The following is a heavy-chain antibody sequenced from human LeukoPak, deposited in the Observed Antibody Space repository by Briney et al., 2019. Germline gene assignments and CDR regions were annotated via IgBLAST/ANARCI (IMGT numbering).Heavy chain of an antibody. Sequence: ASVKVSCKASVYTFTSYGISWVRQAPGHGLEWMGWISAYNGNTNYAQKLQGRVTMTTDTSTSTAYMELRSLRSDDTAVYYCARDGSGSAIDALDIWGQGTMVTVSS. D-gene: IGHD3-10*01. J-gene: IGHJ3*02. CDR3: ARDGSGSAIDALDI. CDR2: ISAYNGNT. V-gene: IGHV1-18*01. CDR1: VYTFTSYG.